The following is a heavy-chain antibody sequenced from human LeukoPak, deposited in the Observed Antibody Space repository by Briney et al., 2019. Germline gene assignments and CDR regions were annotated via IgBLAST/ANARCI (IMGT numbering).Heavy chain of an antibody. CDR1: GFTFSSYS. Sequence: GGSLRLSCAASGFTFSSYSMNWVRQAPGKGLEWVSSISSSSSYIYYADSVKGRFTISRDNAKNSLYLQMNSLRADDTAVFYCARDSSKHCSSTSCYAGMDYWGQGALVTVSS. CDR2: ISSSSSYI. CDR3: ARDSSKHCSSTSCYAGMDY. J-gene: IGHJ4*02. V-gene: IGHV3-21*01. D-gene: IGHD2-2*01.